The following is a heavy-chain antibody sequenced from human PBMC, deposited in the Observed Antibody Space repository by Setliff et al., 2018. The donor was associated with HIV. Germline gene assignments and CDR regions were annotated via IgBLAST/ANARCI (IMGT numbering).Heavy chain of an antibody. D-gene: IGHD6-19*01. J-gene: IGHJ4*02. V-gene: IGHV4-39*01. Sequence: PSETLSLTCTVSGGSINRISYYWGWIRQAPGRGLEWIGSIYNSGSTYYNPSLKSRIIISSDTSKNQISLRLTSVTAADTAVYFCARSLAGLMNYFDYWGQGRLVTVSS. CDR2: IYNSGST. CDR1: GGSINRISYY. CDR3: ARSLAGLMNYFDY.